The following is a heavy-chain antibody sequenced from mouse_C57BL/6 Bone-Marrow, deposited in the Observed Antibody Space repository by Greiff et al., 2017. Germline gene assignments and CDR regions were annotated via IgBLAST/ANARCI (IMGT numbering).Heavy chain of an antibody. CDR1: GFTFSSYG. CDR3: ARRGYYYAMDY. CDR2: ISSGGSYT. Sequence: EVQRVESGGDLVKPGGSLKLSCAASGFTFSSYGMSWVRQTPDKRLEWVATISSGGSYTYYPDSVKGRLTISRDNAKNTLYLQMSSLKSEDTAMYYCARRGYYYAMDYWGQGTSVTVSS. V-gene: IGHV5-6*01. J-gene: IGHJ4*01.